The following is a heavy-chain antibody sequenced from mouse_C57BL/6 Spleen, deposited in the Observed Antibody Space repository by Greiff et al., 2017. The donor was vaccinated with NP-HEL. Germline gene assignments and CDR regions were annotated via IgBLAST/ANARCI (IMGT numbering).Heavy chain of an antibody. CDR3: AMGRGGSQFAY. J-gene: IGHJ3*01. CDR1: GYTFTSYW. Sequence: VQLQQLGAELVKPGASVKVSCKASGYTFTSYWMHWVKQRPGQGLEWIGRIHPSDSDTNYNQKFKGKATLTVDKSSSTAYMQLSSLTSEDSAVYYCAMGRGGSQFAYWGQGTLVTVSA. V-gene: IGHV1-74*01. D-gene: IGHD1-1*02. CDR2: IHPSDSDT.